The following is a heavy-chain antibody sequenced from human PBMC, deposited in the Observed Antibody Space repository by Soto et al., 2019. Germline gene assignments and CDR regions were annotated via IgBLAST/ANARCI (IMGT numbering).Heavy chain of an antibody. Sequence: GGSLRLSCAASGFSFRSYGMHWVHQAPGKGLEWAAVIWYDGSNKYYADSVKGRFTISRDNSKNTLYLQMNSLRAEDTAVYYCARGISGINAMDVWGQGTTVTSP. CDR1: GFSFRSYG. V-gene: IGHV3-33*01. J-gene: IGHJ6*02. CDR2: IWYDGSNK. D-gene: IGHD1-20*01. CDR3: ARGISGINAMDV.